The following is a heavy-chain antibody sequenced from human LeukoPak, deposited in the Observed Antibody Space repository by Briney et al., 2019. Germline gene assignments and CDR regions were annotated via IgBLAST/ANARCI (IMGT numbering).Heavy chain of an antibody. CDR1: GFSLSDYW. Sequence: GGSLRLSCAASGFSLSDYWMSWVRQAPGKGLEWVANIKQDGSEKYYVDSVKGRFTVSRDNAKNSLYLQMNSLRAEDTAVYYCARENMAVPGEDCWGQGTLVTVSS. D-gene: IGHD3-10*01. J-gene: IGHJ4*02. CDR3: ARENMAVPGEDC. CDR2: IKQDGSEK. V-gene: IGHV3-7*01.